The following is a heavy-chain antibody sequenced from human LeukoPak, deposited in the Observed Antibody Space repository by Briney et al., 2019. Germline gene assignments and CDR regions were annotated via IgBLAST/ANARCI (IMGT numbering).Heavy chain of an antibody. CDR2: IYHSGST. CDR1: GGSISSSNW. Sequence: PSGTLSLTCAVSGGSISSSNWWSWVRQPPGKGLEWVGEIYHSGSTNYNPSLKSRVTISVDKSINTAYLQWSRLKASDTAMYYCARQPKSGYSGYESDYWGQGTLVTVSS. D-gene: IGHD5-12*01. V-gene: IGHV4-4*02. J-gene: IGHJ4*02. CDR3: ARQPKSGYSGYESDY.